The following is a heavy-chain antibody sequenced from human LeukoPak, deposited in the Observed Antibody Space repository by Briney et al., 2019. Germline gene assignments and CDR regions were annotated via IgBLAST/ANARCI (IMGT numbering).Heavy chain of an antibody. CDR1: GITVSTNY. CDR3: ARARQWLGEIDC. V-gene: IGHV3-53*01. CDR2: IYSGGST. D-gene: IGHD3-10*01. J-gene: IGHJ4*02. Sequence: GGSLRLSCAASGITVSTNYMSWVRQAPEKGLEWVSSIYSGGSTYHAGFVKGRFPISRDNSKKTVYLQMNNLRGEDTAVYYCARARQWLGEIDCWGRGTLVTVSS.